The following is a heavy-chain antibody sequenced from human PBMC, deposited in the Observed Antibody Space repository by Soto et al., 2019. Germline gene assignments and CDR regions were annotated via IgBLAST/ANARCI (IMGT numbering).Heavy chain of an antibody. J-gene: IGHJ4*02. CDR3: ARDPPPPDY. Sequence: QVQLVQSGAEVKKPGASVKVSCKASGYTFASYAISWMRQAPGQGLEWMVWISAYYGNPNYAQKLQGRVTMTTDTSTSTAYMELSSLRSDDTAVYYCARDPPPPDYWGQGTLVTVSS. V-gene: IGHV1-18*01. CDR2: ISAYYGNP. CDR1: GYTFASYA.